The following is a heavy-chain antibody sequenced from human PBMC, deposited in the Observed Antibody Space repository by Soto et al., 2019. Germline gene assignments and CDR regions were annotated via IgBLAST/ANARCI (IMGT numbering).Heavy chain of an antibody. CDR1: GFTFENYA. CDR3: TRAESPDTAHFSDY. J-gene: IGHJ4*02. V-gene: IGHV3-49*04. D-gene: IGHD3-3*02. Sequence: GGSLRLSCPTSGFTFENYAVNWVRQAPGKGLEWVGLVRNQTYGGTPEYAASIKGRFTISRDDSNDIASLQMNRLYTEDSGVYYCTRAESPDTAHFSDYWGQGTLVTVSS. CDR2: VRNQTYGGTP.